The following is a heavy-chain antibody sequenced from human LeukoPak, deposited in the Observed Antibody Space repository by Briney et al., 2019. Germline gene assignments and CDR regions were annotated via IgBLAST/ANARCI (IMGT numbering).Heavy chain of an antibody. D-gene: IGHD3-3*01. J-gene: IGHJ4*02. CDR2: ISNDGSRK. CDR1: GFTFSRHG. Sequence: GGSLRLSCAPSGFTFSRHGMHWVRQAPGKGLEWVAIISNDGSRKYYAHSVEGRFTISRDNSKNTLYLQMDSLRAEDTAVYHCARDRAWNYFDYWGQGTLVAVSS. CDR3: ARDRAWNYFDY. V-gene: IGHV3-30*03.